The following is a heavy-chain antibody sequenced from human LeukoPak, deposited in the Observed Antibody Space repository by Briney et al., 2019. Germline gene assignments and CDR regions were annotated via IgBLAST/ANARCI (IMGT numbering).Heavy chain of an antibody. Sequence: SETLSLTCTVSGGSISSSSYYWVWIRQPPGKALEWIASIYYSGSTYYNPSLKSRVTISVDTSKNQFSLKLSSVTAADTAVYYCARASGYLAFDYWGQGTLVTVSS. D-gene: IGHD5-18*01. CDR2: IYYSGST. CDR1: GGSISSSSYY. V-gene: IGHV4-39*01. CDR3: ARASGYLAFDY. J-gene: IGHJ4*02.